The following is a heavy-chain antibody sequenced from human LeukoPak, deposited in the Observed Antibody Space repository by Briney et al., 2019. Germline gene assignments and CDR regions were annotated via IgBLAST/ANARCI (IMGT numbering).Heavy chain of an antibody. CDR3: ARDHFRYYDSSGYYQYYYYYGMDV. J-gene: IGHJ6*02. V-gene: IGHV4-30-4*01. CDR2: IYYSGST. CDR1: GGSSSGDYY. D-gene: IGHD3-22*01. Sequence: SETLSLTCTVSGGSSSGDYYWSWIRQPPGKGLEWIGYIYYSGSTYYNPSLKSRVTISVDTSKNQFSLKLSSVTAADTAVYYCARDHFRYYDSSGYYQYYYYYGMDVWGQGTTVTVSS.